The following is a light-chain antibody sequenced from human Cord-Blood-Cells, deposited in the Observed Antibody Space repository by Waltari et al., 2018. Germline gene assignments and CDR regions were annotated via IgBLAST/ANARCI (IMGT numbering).Light chain of an antibody. Sequence: DIQMTQSPSSLSASVGDRVTITCQASQDISNYLNWYQQKQGKAPKLLIYDASNVETGVPSRFSGSGSGTDFTFTISSLQPEDIATYYCQQYDNLPFTFGPGTKVDIK. CDR1: QDISNY. J-gene: IGKJ3*01. CDR2: DAS. CDR3: QQYDNLPFT. V-gene: IGKV1-33*01.